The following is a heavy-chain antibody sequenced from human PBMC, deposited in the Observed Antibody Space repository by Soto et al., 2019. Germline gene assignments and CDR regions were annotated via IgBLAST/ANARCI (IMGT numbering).Heavy chain of an antibody. CDR3: TRTRVRGVPVFQY. CDR1: GFVFGTYA. CDR2: IWYDGTKE. V-gene: IGHV3-33*01. D-gene: IGHD3-10*01. J-gene: IGHJ4*02. Sequence: QVQLVESGGGVVQPGRSLRLSCSASGFVFGTYAMHWVRQAPGKGLEWVAVIWYDGTKEYYADSVKGRFTISRDNFKNTLQLQMNGLKAEDTAPYACTRTRVRGVPVFQYWGQGTLVAVSS.